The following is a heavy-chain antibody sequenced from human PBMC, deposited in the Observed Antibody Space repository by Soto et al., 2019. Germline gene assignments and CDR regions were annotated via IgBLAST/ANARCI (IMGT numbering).Heavy chain of an antibody. Sequence: EVQLVESGGGLVQPGGSLRLSCAASGFTFSSYSMNWVRQAPAKGREWVSYISSSSSTIYYADSVKGRFTISRDNAKNSLYLQTNSLRDEDTAVYYCARDAGYSYGPFDYWGQGTLVTVSS. CDR2: ISSSSSTI. D-gene: IGHD5-18*01. V-gene: IGHV3-48*02. J-gene: IGHJ4*02. CDR3: ARDAGYSYGPFDY. CDR1: GFTFSSYS.